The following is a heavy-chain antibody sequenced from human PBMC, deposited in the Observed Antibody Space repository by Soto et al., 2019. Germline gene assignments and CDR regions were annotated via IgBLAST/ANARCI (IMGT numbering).Heavy chain of an antibody. V-gene: IGHV3-21*01. CDR3: ARQWTTVTTYSPSFDY. CDR1: GFTFSSYS. CDR2: ISSSSSYI. Sequence: EVQLVESGGGLVKPGGSLRLSCAASGFTFSSYSMNWVRQAPGKGLEWVSSISSSSSYIYYADSVKGRFTISRDNAKNSMYLQMNSLIAEDTAVYYCARQWTTVTTYSPSFDYWRQGTLVTVSS. J-gene: IGHJ4*02. D-gene: IGHD4-4*01.